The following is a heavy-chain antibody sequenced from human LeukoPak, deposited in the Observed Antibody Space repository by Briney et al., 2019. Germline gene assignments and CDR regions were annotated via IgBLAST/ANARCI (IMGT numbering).Heavy chain of an antibody. J-gene: IGHJ4*02. D-gene: IGHD6-13*01. CDR1: GFSFSNYW. CDR2: INSDGTNI. CDR3: VRTRYTSSCFDY. V-gene: IGHV3-74*01. Sequence: GGSLRLSCAASGFSFSNYWMHWVRQAPGKGLVWVSRINSDGTNIRYADSMKGRFTISRDNAKNTLYLQMNSLRAEDTAVYYCVRTRYTSSCFDYWGQGTLVTVSS.